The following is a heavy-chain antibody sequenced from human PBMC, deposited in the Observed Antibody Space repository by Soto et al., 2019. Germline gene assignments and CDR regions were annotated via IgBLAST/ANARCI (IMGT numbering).Heavy chain of an antibody. CDR1: GGTFSSYA. CDR2: IIPIFGTA. CDR3: ARSLRVTTGYYYYYGMDV. D-gene: IGHD4-17*01. V-gene: IGHV1-69*13. Sequence: SVKVSCKASGGTFSSYAISWVRQAPGQGLEWMGGIIPIFGTANYAQKFQGRVTITADESTSTAYMELSSLRSEDTAVYYCARSLRVTTGYYYYYGMDVWGQGTTVTVSS. J-gene: IGHJ6*02.